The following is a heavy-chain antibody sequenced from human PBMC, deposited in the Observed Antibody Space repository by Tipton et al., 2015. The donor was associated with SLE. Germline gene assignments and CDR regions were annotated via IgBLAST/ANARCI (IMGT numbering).Heavy chain of an antibody. CDR3: ARDRIVPAAIGDHYYYYGMDV. Sequence: GSLRLSCAASGFTFSSYWMSWVRQAPGKGLEWVANIKQDGSEKYYVDSVKGRFTISRDNAKNSLYLQMNSLRAEDTAVYYCARDRIVPAAIGDHYYYYGMDVWGQGTTVTVSS. CDR1: GFTFSSYW. CDR2: IKQDGSEK. D-gene: IGHD2-2*02. V-gene: IGHV3-7*03. J-gene: IGHJ6*02.